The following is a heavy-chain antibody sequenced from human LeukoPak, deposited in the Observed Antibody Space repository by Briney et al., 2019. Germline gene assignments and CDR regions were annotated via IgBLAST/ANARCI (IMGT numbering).Heavy chain of an antibody. J-gene: IGHJ4*02. D-gene: IGHD6-13*01. CDR1: GGSISSYY. V-gene: IGHV4-59*08. Sequence: PSETLSLTCTVSGGSISSYYWSWIRQPPGKGLEWIGYIYYSGSTNYNPSLRGRVTMSADTSKNQFSLKLNSVTAADTAVYYCARRARATAGGDYFDYWGQGTLVTVSS. CDR2: IYYSGST. CDR3: ARRARATAGGDYFDY.